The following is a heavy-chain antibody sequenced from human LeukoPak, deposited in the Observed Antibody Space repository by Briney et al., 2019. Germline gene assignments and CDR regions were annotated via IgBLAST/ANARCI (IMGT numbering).Heavy chain of an antibody. D-gene: IGHD1-1*01. Sequence: GGSLRLSCAASGFTFSSSAMSWVRQAPGKGLEWVSRINSDGSSTSYADSVKGRFTISRDNAKNTLYLQMNSLRAEDTAVYYCARVRNSVGDYWGQGTLVTVSS. CDR3: ARVRNSVGDY. J-gene: IGHJ4*02. CDR1: GFTFSSSA. V-gene: IGHV3-74*01. CDR2: INSDGSST.